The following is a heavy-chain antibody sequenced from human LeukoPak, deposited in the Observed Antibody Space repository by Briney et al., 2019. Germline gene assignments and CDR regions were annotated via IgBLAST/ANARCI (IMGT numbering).Heavy chain of an antibody. D-gene: IGHD6-19*01. CDR3: VRRDTGWNYFDY. CDR1: GGSINSHY. Sequence: SESLSLTCAVSGGSINSHYWGWIRQPPGKGLQWIGDIYYTGKINYNPSLKSRVTITLDTSKDHLSLNLTSVLAADTAIYYCVRRDTGWNYFDYWGQGILVTVSS. CDR2: IYYTGKI. V-gene: IGHV4-59*08. J-gene: IGHJ4*02.